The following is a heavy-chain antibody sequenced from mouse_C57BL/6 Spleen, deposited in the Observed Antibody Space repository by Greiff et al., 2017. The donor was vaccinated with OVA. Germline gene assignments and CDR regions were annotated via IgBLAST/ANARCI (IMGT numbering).Heavy chain of an antibody. D-gene: IGHD3-2*02. CDR1: GFNIKDYY. V-gene: IGHV14-1*01. J-gene: IGHJ3*01. CDR2: IDPEDGDT. Sequence: VQLQQSGAELVRPGASVKLSCTASGFNIKDYYMHWVKQRPEQGLEWIGRIDPEDGDTEYAPKFQGKATMTAATSSNTAYLQLSSLTSEDTAVYYCTYSSGYPWFAYWGQGTLVTVSA. CDR3: TYSSGYPWFAY.